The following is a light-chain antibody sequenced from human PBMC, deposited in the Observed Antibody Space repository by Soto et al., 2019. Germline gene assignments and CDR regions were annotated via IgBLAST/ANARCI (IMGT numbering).Light chain of an antibody. CDR2: KAS. Sequence: IQMTQSPSTLSGSVGDRVAITCRASQTISGWLAWYQQKPGKAPKLLIYKASTLKSGVPSRFSGSRSGTEFTLTISSLQPDDFATYYCQHYNSYSEAFGQGTKLDIK. V-gene: IGKV1-5*03. CDR1: QTISGW. J-gene: IGKJ1*01. CDR3: QHYNSYSEA.